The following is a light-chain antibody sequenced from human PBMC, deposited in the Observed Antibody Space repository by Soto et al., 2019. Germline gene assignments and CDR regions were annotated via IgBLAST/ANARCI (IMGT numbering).Light chain of an antibody. CDR1: SSDVGGYSY. Sequence: QSVLTQPPSASGSPGQSVAISCTGSSSDVGGYSYVSWYQQHPGKAPKLMSYEVNKRPSGVPDRFSGSKSGNTASLTVSGLQAEDEADYYCSSYARNRDILFGGGTKLTVL. CDR3: SSYARNRDIL. CDR2: EVN. J-gene: IGLJ3*02. V-gene: IGLV2-8*01.